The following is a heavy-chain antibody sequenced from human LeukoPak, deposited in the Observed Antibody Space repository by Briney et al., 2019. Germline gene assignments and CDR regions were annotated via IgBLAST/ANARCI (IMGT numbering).Heavy chain of an antibody. D-gene: IGHD3-22*01. J-gene: IGHJ4*02. Sequence: GSLRLPCAASGFTFSDYYMSWIRQAPGKGLEWVSYISSSSSYTNYADSVKGRFTISRDNAKNSLYLQMNSLRAEDTAVYYCARVPHYYDSSAQTFDYWGQGTLVTVSS. CDR3: ARVPHYYDSSAQTFDY. V-gene: IGHV3-11*06. CDR1: GFTFSDYY. CDR2: ISSSSSYT.